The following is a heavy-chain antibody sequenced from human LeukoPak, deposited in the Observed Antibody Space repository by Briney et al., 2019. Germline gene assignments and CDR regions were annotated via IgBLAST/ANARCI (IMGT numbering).Heavy chain of an antibody. Sequence: PGGSLRLSCEASGFTFTTYSMTWVRQAPGKGLEWVSISSGSSAIFSADALKGRFTISRDDAKNLLYLDMNSLRAEDTAVYYCARGHTAVTRHFDFWGQGTLVTVSS. CDR2: SSGSSAI. CDR1: GFTFTTYS. D-gene: IGHD4-17*01. CDR3: ARGHTAVTRHFDF. J-gene: IGHJ4*02. V-gene: IGHV3-21*01.